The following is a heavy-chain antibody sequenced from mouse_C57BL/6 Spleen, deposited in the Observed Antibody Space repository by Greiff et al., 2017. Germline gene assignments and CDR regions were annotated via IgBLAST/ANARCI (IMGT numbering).Heavy chain of an antibody. Sequence: QVQLQQSGAELVRPGASVTLSCKASGYTFTDYEMHWVKQTPVHGLEWIGAIDPATGGTASNQTFKGKAILTADKASSPAYMELRSLTSEDSAVYSCTSEIYDRSYDMDFWGQGTTVTVSS. CDR1: GYTFTDYE. J-gene: IGHJ4*01. CDR2: IDPATGGT. V-gene: IGHV1-15*01. CDR3: TSEIYDRSYDMDF. D-gene: IGHD2-3*01.